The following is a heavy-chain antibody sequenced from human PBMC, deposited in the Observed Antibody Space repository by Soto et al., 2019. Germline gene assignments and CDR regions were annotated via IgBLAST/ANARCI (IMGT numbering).Heavy chain of an antibody. CDR1: GYSFTSYF. Sequence: ASVKVSCKASGYSFTSYFMHWVRQAPGQGPEWMGIIDPDGGSTSYAQKFQGRVTMTTDTSTSTVYVELSSLRSEDTAVYYCASLIGVDTLRDYWGQGPLVTVSS. CDR3: ASLIGVDTLRDY. J-gene: IGHJ4*02. D-gene: IGHD3-3*01. CDR2: IDPDGGST. V-gene: IGHV1-46*01.